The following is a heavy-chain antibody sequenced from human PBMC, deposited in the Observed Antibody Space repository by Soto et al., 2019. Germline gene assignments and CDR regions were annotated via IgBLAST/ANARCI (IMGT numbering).Heavy chain of an antibody. CDR2: IYHSGST. D-gene: IGHD3-10*01. V-gene: IGHV4-4*02. CDR1: GGSISSSNW. Sequence: PSETLSLTCAVSGGSISSSNWWSCVRQPPGKGLEWIGEIYHSGSTNYNPSLKSRVTISVDKSKNQFSLKLSSVTAADTAVYYCARDGVGGPLGYYYYAMDVWGQAPTVTVSS. CDR3: ARDGVGGPLGYYYYAMDV. J-gene: IGHJ6*02.